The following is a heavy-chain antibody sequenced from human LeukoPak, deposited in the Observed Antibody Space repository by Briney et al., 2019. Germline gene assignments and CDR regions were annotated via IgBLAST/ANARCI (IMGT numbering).Heavy chain of an antibody. CDR3: ARDPFYASNWYYLDY. Sequence: GGSLRLSCAASGFTFSSYAMTWVRQAPGKGLEWVSGISGSSGFTYYADSVKGRFTISRDISKNTLYLQMTSLRAEDTAVYYSARDPFYASNWYYLDYWGQGTQVTVSS. CDR2: ISGSSGFT. CDR1: GFTFSSYA. J-gene: IGHJ4*02. D-gene: IGHD2/OR15-2a*01. V-gene: IGHV3-23*01.